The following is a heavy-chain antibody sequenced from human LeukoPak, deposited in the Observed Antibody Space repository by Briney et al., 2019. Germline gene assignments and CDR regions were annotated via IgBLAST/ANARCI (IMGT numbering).Heavy chain of an antibody. CDR2: MNPNSGNT. Sequence: ASVKVSCKASGYTFTNYDINWVRQATGQGLEWMGWMNPNSGNTGYAQKFQGRVTMTRNTSISTAYMELSSLRSEDTAVYYCATPNSSGYYYKIWGQGTMVTVSS. D-gene: IGHD3-22*01. CDR1: GYTFTNYD. V-gene: IGHV1-8*01. CDR3: ATPNSSGYYYKI. J-gene: IGHJ3*02.